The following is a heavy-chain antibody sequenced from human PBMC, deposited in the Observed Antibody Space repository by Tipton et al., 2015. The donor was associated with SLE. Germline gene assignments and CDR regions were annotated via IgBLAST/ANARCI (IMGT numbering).Heavy chain of an antibody. CDR2: INHSGST. Sequence: LRLSCAASGFTFSSYSMNWVRQPPGKGLEWIGEINHSGSTNYNPSLKGRATISVDTSKNQFSLKMSSVTAADTAVYYCGRTRRYDTLAVDIWGQGTMVTVSS. CDR1: GFTFSSYS. V-gene: IGHV4-34*01. J-gene: IGHJ3*02. D-gene: IGHD3-22*01. CDR3: GRTRRYDTLAVDI.